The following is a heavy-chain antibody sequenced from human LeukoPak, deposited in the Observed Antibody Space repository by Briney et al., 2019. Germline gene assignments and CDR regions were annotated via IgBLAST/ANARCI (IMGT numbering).Heavy chain of an antibody. D-gene: IGHD6-19*01. CDR3: ARQEEQWLANGYFDY. V-gene: IGHV4-59*08. J-gene: IGHJ4*02. CDR1: GGSISSYY. CDR2: IYYSGST. Sequence: SETLSLTCTVSGGSISSYYWGWIRQPPGKGLEWIGYIYYSGSTNYNPSLKSRVTISVDTSKNQFSLKLSSVTAADTAVYYCARQEEQWLANGYFDYWGQGTLVTVSS.